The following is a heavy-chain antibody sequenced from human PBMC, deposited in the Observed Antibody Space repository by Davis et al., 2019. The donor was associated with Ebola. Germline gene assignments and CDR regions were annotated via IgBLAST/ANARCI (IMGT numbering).Heavy chain of an antibody. CDR1: GFTFSSYA. CDR3: ARDFLPLRFLEWLAYGMDV. J-gene: IGHJ6*02. D-gene: IGHD3-3*01. CDR2: ISYDGSNK. V-gene: IGHV3-30-3*01. Sequence: GESLKISCAASGFTFSSYAMHWVRQAPGKGLEWVAVISYDGSNKYYADSVKGRFTISRDNSKNTLYLQMNSLRAEDTAVYYCARDFLPLRFLEWLAYGMDVWGQGTTVTVSS.